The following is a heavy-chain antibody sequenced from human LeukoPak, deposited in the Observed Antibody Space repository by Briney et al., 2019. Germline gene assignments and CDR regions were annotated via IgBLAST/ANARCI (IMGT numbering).Heavy chain of an antibody. J-gene: IGHJ6*03. V-gene: IGHV4-34*01. D-gene: IGHD3-9*01. CDR1: GGSFSGYY. CDR3: ARETVTYYDILTGYYGYMDV. CDR2: INHGGST. Sequence: SETLSLTCAVYGGSFSGYYWSCIRQPPGKGLEWIGEINHGGSTNYNPSLKSRVTISVDTSKNQFSLKRSSVTAADTAVYYCARETVTYYDILTGYYGYMDVWGKGTTVTVSS.